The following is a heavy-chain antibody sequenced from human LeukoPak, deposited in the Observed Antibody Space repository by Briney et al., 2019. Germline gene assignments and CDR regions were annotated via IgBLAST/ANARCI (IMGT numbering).Heavy chain of an antibody. CDR1: GGSISSYY. CDR2: IYYSGST. J-gene: IGHJ6*02. Sequence: SETLSLTCTVSGGSISSYYWSWIRQPPGEGLEWIGYIYYSGSTNYNPSLKSRVTITVDTSKNQFSLKLSSVTAADTAVYYCASHPYYYGMDVWGQGTTVTVSS. V-gene: IGHV4-59*08. CDR3: ASHPYYYGMDV.